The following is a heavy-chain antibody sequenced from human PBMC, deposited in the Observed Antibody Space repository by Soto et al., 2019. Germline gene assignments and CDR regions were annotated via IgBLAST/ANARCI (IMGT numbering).Heavy chain of an antibody. CDR1: GDSVSSNSAA. D-gene: IGHD6-6*01. J-gene: IGHJ6*02. CDR3: ARDLGYSSSDYYYYYGMDV. CDR2: TYYRSKWYN. Sequence: SETLSLTCAISGDSVSSNSAAWNWIRQSPSRGLEWLGRTYYRSKWYNDYAVSVKSRITINPDTSKNQFSLQLNSVTPEDTAVYYCARDLGYSSSDYYYYYGMDVCGQGTTLTVSS. V-gene: IGHV6-1*01.